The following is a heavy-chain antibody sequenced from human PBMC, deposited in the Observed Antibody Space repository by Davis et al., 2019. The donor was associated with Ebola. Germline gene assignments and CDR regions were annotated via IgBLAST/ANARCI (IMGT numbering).Heavy chain of an antibody. CDR2: ISSSSSYI. Sequence: PGGSLRLSCAASGFTFSSYSMNWVRQAPGKGLEWVSSISSSSSYIYYADSVKGRFTISRDNAKNSLYLQMNSLRAEDTAVYYCARVLPAAIDRPFDIWGQGTMVTVSS. J-gene: IGHJ3*02. CDR1: GFTFSSYS. V-gene: IGHV3-21*01. CDR3: ARVLPAAIDRPFDI. D-gene: IGHD2-2*02.